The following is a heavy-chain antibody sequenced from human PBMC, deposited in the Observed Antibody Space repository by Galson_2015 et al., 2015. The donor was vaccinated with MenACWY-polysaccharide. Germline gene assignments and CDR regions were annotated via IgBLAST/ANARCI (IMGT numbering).Heavy chain of an antibody. J-gene: IGHJ6*02. CDR2: ISTSSSYI. CDR3: APIGRFLEWSMDV. CDR1: GFIFSSYN. Sequence: SLRLSCAASGFIFSSYNMNWVRQAPGKGLEWVSSISTSSSYIYYADSVKGRFTISRDNAKNSLYLQMNSPRAEDTAVYYCAPIGRFLEWSMDVWGQGTTVTVSS. D-gene: IGHD3-3*01. V-gene: IGHV3-21*01.